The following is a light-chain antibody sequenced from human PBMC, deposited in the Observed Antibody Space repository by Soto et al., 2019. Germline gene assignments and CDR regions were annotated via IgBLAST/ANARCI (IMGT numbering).Light chain of an antibody. CDR2: GNS. V-gene: IGLV1-40*01. CDR1: SSIIGAGYD. CDR3: CSYAGSSTYV. Sequence: QSVLTQPPSVSGAPGQRVTISCTGSSSIIGAGYDVHWYQQLPGTAPKLLIYGNSNRPSGVPDRFSGSKSGTSASLTISGLQAEDEADYYCCSYAGSSTYVFGTGTKVTVL. J-gene: IGLJ1*01.